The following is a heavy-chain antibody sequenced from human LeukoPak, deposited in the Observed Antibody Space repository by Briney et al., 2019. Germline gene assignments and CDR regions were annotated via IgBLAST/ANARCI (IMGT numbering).Heavy chain of an antibody. D-gene: IGHD4-17*01. CDR1: GFPFSRYA. V-gene: IGHV3-23*01. J-gene: IGHJ4*02. Sequence: SGGSVSLSCAPSGFPFSRYAMAWAPEAPGRRLEWGSAISSSGDNTYYADSVKGRFTISRDNSKNTLYLRLNSLRAGDTDLYYCARERRDFGDPLDYWGQGTLVTVSS. CDR3: ARERRDFGDPLDY. CDR2: ISSSGDNT.